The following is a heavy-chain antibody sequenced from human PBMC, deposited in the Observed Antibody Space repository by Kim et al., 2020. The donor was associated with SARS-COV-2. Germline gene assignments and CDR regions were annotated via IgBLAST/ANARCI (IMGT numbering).Heavy chain of an antibody. CDR3: TTEGIQLWSGIFDY. Sequence: AAPVKGRFTISRDDSKNTLYLQMNSLKTEDTAVYYCTTEGIQLWSGIFDYWGQGTLVTVSS. V-gene: IGHV3-15*01. J-gene: IGHJ4*02. D-gene: IGHD5-18*01.